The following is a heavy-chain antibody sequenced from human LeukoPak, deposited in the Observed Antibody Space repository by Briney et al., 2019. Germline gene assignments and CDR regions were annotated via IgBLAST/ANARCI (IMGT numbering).Heavy chain of an antibody. J-gene: IGHJ4*02. CDR3: ARRGLRFLEWLPLDY. Sequence: GASVKVSCKASGYTFTGYYMHWVRQAPGQGLEWMGWINPNNGGTNYAQKFQGRVTMTRDTSISTAYMELSRLRSDDTAVYYCARRGLRFLEWLPLDYWGQGTLVTVSS. D-gene: IGHD3-3*01. CDR2: INPNNGGT. V-gene: IGHV1-2*02. CDR1: GYTFTGYY.